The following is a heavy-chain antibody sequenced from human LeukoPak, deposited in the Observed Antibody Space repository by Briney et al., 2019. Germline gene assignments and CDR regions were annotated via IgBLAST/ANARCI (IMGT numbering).Heavy chain of an antibody. CDR1: GYTFTTYD. Sequence: GASVKVSCKASGYTFTTYDINWVRQATGQGLEWMGWVNPHSGNTEYAQKFQGRVTMTRDTSITTAYMELSSLRSEDTAVYYCARGRTTWVSDWGQGTLVTVSS. J-gene: IGHJ4*02. V-gene: IGHV1-8*01. D-gene: IGHD1-1*01. CDR2: VNPHSGNT. CDR3: ARGRTTWVSD.